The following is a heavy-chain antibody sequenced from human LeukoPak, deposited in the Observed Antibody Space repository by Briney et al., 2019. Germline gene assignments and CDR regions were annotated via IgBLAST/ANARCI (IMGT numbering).Heavy chain of an antibody. D-gene: IGHD3-22*01. CDR1: GFTFSSYG. CDR2: ISGSGGST. J-gene: IGHJ4*02. Sequence: GGSLRLSCAASGFTFSSYGMHWVRQAPGKGLEWVSAISGSGGSTYYADSVKGRFTISRDNSKNTLYLQMNSPRAEDTAVYYCAKDLGRITMIVVVITLDYWGQGTLVTVSS. V-gene: IGHV3-23*01. CDR3: AKDLGRITMIVVVITLDY.